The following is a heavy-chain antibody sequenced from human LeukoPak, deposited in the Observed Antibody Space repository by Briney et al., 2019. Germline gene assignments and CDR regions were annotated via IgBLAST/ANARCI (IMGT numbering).Heavy chain of an antibody. V-gene: IGHV3-21*01. CDR3: AKSQSGYDYYYYYYMDV. J-gene: IGHJ6*03. CDR1: GFTFSTYS. D-gene: IGHD5-12*01. CDR2: ISSSSSYI. Sequence: GGSLRLSCAASGFTFSTYSMNWVRQAPGKGLEWVSSISSSSSYIYYADSVKGRFTISRDNAKNSLYLQMNSLRAEDTAVYYYAKSQSGYDYYYYYYMDVWGKGTTVTVSS.